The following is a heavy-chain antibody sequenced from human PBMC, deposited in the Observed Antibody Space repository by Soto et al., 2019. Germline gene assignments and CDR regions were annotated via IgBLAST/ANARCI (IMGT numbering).Heavy chain of an antibody. V-gene: IGHV4-39*01. J-gene: IGHJ5*02. CDR3: ARHSFFGVVISRFDP. CDR1: GGSISSRSYY. D-gene: IGHD3-3*01. Sequence: PSETLSLTCTVSGGSISSRSYYWGWIRRPPGKGLEWIGSIYYSGSTYYNPSLKSRVTISVDTSKNQFALKLNSVTAADTALYYCARHSFFGVVISRFDPWGQGTLVTVSS. CDR2: IYYSGST.